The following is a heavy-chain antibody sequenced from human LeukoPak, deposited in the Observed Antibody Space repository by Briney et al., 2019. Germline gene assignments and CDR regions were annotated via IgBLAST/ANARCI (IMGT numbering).Heavy chain of an antibody. V-gene: IGHV3-23*01. Sequence: PGGSQRLSCAASGFTFSSYAMSWVRQAPGRGLEWVSAVSGSGGSTYYADSVKGRFTISRDNSKNTLYLQMNSLRAEDTAVYYCAKVKAIPLADDAFDIWGQGTMVTVSS. J-gene: IGHJ3*02. D-gene: IGHD3-3*02. CDR1: GFTFSSYA. CDR2: VSGSGGST. CDR3: AKVKAIPLADDAFDI.